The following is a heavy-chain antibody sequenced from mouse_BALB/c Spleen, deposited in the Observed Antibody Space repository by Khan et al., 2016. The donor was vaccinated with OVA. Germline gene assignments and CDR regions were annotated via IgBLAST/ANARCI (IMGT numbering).Heavy chain of an antibody. Sequence: QVQLKESGAELVRPGSSVKISCKASGYAFSSYWMNWVKQRPGQGLEWIGQIYPGDGDTSYNGKFKGKATLTADKSSSTAYMQLSSLTSEDSAVYFCARHYVMDYWGQGTSVTVSS. CDR2: IYPGDGDT. CDR1: GYAFSSYW. V-gene: IGHV1-80*01. J-gene: IGHJ4*01. CDR3: ARHYVMDY.